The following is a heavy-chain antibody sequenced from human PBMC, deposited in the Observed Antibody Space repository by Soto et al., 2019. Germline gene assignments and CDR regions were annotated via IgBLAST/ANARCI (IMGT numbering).Heavy chain of an antibody. D-gene: IGHD3-10*01. CDR2: FSTTGST. V-gene: IGHV4-4*07. CDR3: ARGAYGSGSSPNWFDP. J-gene: IGHJ5*02. Sequence: SETLSLTCTVSGASIGTYYWSWIRQPAGKGLEWIGRFSTTGSTDYNPSLKSRVTMSVDTSKNQFSLKLNSVTAADTAVYFCARGAYGSGSSPNWFDPWGQGTLVTVSS. CDR1: GASIGTYY.